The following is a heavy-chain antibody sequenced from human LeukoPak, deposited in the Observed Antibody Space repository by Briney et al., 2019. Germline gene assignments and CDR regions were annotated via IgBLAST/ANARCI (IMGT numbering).Heavy chain of an antibody. CDR1: GFTFSSYG. D-gene: IGHD2-15*01. CDR2: ISYDGSNK. Sequence: GGSLRLSCAASGFTFSSYGMHWVRQAPGKGLEWVAVISYDGSNKYYADSVKGRFTISSDNSKNTLYLQMNSLRAEDTAVYYCAKSVDPYCSGGSCYDDYWGQGTLVTVSS. J-gene: IGHJ4*02. V-gene: IGHV3-30*18. CDR3: AKSVDPYCSGGSCYDDY.